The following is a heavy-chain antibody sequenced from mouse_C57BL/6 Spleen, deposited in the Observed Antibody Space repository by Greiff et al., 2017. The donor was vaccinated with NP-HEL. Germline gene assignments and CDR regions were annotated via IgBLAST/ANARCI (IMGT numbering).Heavy chain of an antibody. CDR2: ISSGGRHT. Sequence: EVQLVESGGDLVKPGGSLKLSCAASGFTFSSYGMSWVRQTPDKRLEWVATISSGGRHTYSPDSVKGRFTISRDNAKNTLYLQMSRLKSEDTAMYYCARRDTTVDYFDYWGQGTTLTVSS. CDR3: ARRDTTVDYFDY. V-gene: IGHV5-6*01. D-gene: IGHD1-1*01. J-gene: IGHJ2*01. CDR1: GFTFSSYG.